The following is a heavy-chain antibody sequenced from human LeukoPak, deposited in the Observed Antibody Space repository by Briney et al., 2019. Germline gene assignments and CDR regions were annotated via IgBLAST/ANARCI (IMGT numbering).Heavy chain of an antibody. CDR1: GYTFTSYY. J-gene: IGHJ4*02. CDR3: ARAARRITIFGVVRYLGDY. CDR2: INPSGGST. D-gene: IGHD3-3*01. V-gene: IGHV1-46*03. Sequence: ASVKVSCKASGYTFTSYYMHWVRQAPGQGLEWMGIINPSGGSTSYAQKFQGRVTMTRDTSTSTVYMELSSLRSEDTAVYYCARAARRITIFGVVRYLGDYWGQGTLVTVSS.